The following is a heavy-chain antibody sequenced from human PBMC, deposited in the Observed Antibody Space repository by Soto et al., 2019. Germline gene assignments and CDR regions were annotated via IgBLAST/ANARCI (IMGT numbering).Heavy chain of an antibody. CDR1: GFTFSSYD. Sequence: PGGSLRLSCAASGFTFSSYDMHWVRQATGKGLEWVSAIGTAGDTYYPGSVKGRFTISRENAKNSLYLQMNSLRAGDTAVYYCARGLRFLEWFGYYYYMDVWGKGTTVTVSS. J-gene: IGHJ6*03. D-gene: IGHD3-3*01. CDR3: ARGLRFLEWFGYYYYMDV. CDR2: IGTAGDT. V-gene: IGHV3-13*01.